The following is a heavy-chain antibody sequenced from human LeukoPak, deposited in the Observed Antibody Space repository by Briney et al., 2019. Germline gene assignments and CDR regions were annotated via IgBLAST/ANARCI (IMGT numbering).Heavy chain of an antibody. D-gene: IGHD6-13*01. Sequence: PSETLSLTCTVSGGSISSSSYYWGWIRQPPGKGLEWIGSIYYSGSTYYNPSLKSRVTISVDTSKNQFSLKLSSVTAADTAVYYCARTRQQRFDYWGQGTLVTVSS. CDR2: IYYSGST. CDR1: GGSISSSSYY. J-gene: IGHJ4*02. V-gene: IGHV4-39*07. CDR3: ARTRQQRFDY.